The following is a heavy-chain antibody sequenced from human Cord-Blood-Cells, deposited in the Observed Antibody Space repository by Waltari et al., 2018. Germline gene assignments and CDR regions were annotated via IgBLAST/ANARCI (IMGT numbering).Heavy chain of an antibody. CDR3: ARPYSSSSYAFDI. CDR2: ISSSGSTI. J-gene: IGHJ3*02. D-gene: IGHD6-6*01. Sequence: SLRLPCADSGLTFSAYYMSLTRTAPGKGLEWVSYISSSGSTIYYADSVKGRFTISRDNAKNSLYLQMNSLRAEDTAVYYCARPYSSSSYAFDIWGQGTMVTVSS. CDR1: GLTFSAYY. V-gene: IGHV3-11*04.